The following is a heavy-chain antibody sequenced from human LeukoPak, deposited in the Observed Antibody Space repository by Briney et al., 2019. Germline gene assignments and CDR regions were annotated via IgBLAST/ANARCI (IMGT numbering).Heavy chain of an antibody. V-gene: IGHV1-2*02. CDR1: GYTFTGYY. CDR3: TRDHQLPLLGWFDP. CDR2: MNPNSGGT. J-gene: IGHJ5*02. Sequence: ASVKVSCKASGYTFTGYYIHWVRQAPGQGLEWMGWMNPNSGGTNYAQKFQGRVTMTRDTSISTACMELSRLRSDDTAIYYCTRDHQLPLLGWFDPWGQGTLVTVSS. D-gene: IGHD2-2*01.